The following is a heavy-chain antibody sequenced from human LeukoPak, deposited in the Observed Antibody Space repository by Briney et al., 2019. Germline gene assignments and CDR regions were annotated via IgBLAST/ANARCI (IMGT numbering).Heavy chain of an antibody. CDR3: AKGGTYYYGSGSYSFDY. Sequence: GGSLRLSCAASGFTFSSYWMHWVRQAPGKGLVWVSRINSDGSSTSYADSVKGRFTISRDNSKNTLYLQMNSLRAEDTAVYYCAKGGTYYYGSGSYSFDYWGQGTLVTVSS. V-gene: IGHV3-74*01. CDR2: INSDGSST. D-gene: IGHD3-10*01. CDR1: GFTFSSYW. J-gene: IGHJ4*02.